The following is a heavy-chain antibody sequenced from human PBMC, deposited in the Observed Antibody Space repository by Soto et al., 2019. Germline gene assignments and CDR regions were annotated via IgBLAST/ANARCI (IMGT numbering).Heavy chain of an antibody. CDR1: GFTITSSA. CDR2: TGISGRTT. Sequence: LSLSCAASGFTITSSAMSRVRQAPGKGLEWVSTTGISGRTTYYADSVKGRFTVSRDDSKNTLDLQMSSLRAEDTAVYYCATVHNTSRSFDYWGQGTPVTVSS. CDR3: ATVHNTSRSFDY. V-gene: IGHV3-23*01. D-gene: IGHD1-20*01. J-gene: IGHJ4*02.